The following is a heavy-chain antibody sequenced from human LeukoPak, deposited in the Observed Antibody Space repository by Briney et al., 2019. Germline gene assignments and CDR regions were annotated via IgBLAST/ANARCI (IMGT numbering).Heavy chain of an antibody. CDR1: GYTFTNYG. V-gene: IGHV1-18*01. CDR2: INPHNGNT. D-gene: IGHD2-15*01. J-gene: IGHJ4*02. Sequence: GASVKVSCKASGYTFTNYGISWVRQAPDQGLEWMGWINPHNGNTKYAQKFQGRVTMTTDTSTNTAYMELRSLRSDDTAVYYCASTYCSDGSCYWFSLDYWGQGTLVTVSS. CDR3: ASTYCSDGSCYWFSLDY.